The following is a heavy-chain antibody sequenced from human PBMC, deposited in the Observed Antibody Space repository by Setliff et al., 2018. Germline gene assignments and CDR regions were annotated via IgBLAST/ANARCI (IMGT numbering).Heavy chain of an antibody. CDR1: GDSISNYY. D-gene: IGHD2-2*01. CDR3: ARAIVVVPPNALKVYFDH. V-gene: IGHV4-4*07. J-gene: IGHJ4*02. Sequence: ASETLSLTCTVSGDSISNYYWIRQTAGKGLEWIGSIYAGEATYYNPSLESRVVISVDSSKKRLSLKVSSVTAADTAVYYCARAIVVVPPNALKVYFDHWGPGVQVTVSS. CDR2: IYAGEAT.